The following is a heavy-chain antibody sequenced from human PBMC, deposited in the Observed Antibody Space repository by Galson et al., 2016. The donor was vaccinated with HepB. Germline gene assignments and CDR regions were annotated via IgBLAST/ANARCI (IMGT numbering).Heavy chain of an antibody. CDR2: IWYDGSIK. CDR1: GFAFTDRG. Sequence: SLRLSCAASGFAFTDRGFHWVRQAPGKGLEWVSTIWYDGSIKDYAESVKGRFTFSRDNSKHTVYLQMDSQTLEDTAKYFCVKDQCGGDCGGTGSFDYWGQGTLVTVSS. V-gene: IGHV3-33*03. J-gene: IGHJ4*02. CDR3: VKDQCGGDCGGTGSFDY. D-gene: IGHD2-21*02.